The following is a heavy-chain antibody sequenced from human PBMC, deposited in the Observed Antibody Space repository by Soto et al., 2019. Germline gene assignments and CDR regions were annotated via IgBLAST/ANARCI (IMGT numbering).Heavy chain of an antibody. CDR2: IFNADNT. CDR1: GFTVSSNY. D-gene: IGHD3-3*01. CDR3: AITGAGYYIV. Sequence: GGSLRLSCAASGFTVSSNYLSWVRQAPGKGLEWVSVIFNADNTHYADSVKGRFTISRDNSKNTVFLQMNSLGAEDTAVYYCAITGAGYYIVWGQGTPVTVSS. V-gene: IGHV3-53*01. J-gene: IGHJ4*02.